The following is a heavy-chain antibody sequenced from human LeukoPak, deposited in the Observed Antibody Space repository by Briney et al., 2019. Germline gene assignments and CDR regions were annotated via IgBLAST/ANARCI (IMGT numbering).Heavy chain of an antibody. J-gene: IGHJ3*01. Sequence: GGSLRLSCAASGFTFSSYSMSWVRQAPGKGLEWVSSIDSNSIFIYYADSVKGRFTISRDNAKNSLYLQMNSLRAEDTALYYCARDPPGGGDYFDAFDLGGQGTMVTVSS. CDR2: IDSNSIFI. CDR1: GFTFSSYS. D-gene: IGHD4-17*01. CDR3: ARDPPGGGDYFDAFDL. V-gene: IGHV3-21*01.